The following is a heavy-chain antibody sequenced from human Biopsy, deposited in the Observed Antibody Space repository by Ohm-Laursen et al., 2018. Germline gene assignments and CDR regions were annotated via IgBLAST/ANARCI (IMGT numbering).Heavy chain of an antibody. CDR1: GGSVGDYF. Sequence: SDTLSLTCSVSGGSVGDYFLSWIRLVPGKRPEWIGYTYYRGTSENNPSLRSRVTTSVDISRNQFFLNMKPVTGADTAVYYCAAFPFSGGLVFDIWGQGTTVIVSS. CDR3: AAFPFSGGLVFDI. D-gene: IGHD3-16*01. J-gene: IGHJ3*02. V-gene: IGHV4-59*02. CDR2: TYYRGTS.